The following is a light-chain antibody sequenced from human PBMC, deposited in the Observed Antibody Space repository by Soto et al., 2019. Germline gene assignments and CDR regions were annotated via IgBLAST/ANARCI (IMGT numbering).Light chain of an antibody. CDR3: QQYNSYPIT. Sequence: DIQITQSPSTPSASVGDRVTIPCRASQSISSWLAWYQQKPGKAPKLLIYDASSLESGVPSRFSGSGSGTEFTLTISSLQPDDFATYYCQQYNSYPITFGQGTRLEIK. V-gene: IGKV1-5*01. CDR1: QSISSW. J-gene: IGKJ5*01. CDR2: DAS.